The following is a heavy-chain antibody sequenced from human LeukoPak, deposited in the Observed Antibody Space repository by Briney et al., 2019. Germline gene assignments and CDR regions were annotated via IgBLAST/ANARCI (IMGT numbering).Heavy chain of an antibody. CDR2: INAGNGNT. D-gene: IGHD6-19*01. V-gene: IGHV1-3*01. Sequence: ASVKVSCKASGYTFTRFAMHWVRQAPGQRLEWMRWINAGNGNTKYSQKFQGRVTITRDTSANTAYMELSSLISEDTAVYYCARYSSGWYHDYWGQGTLVTVSS. CDR1: GYTFTRFA. J-gene: IGHJ4*02. CDR3: ARYSSGWYHDY.